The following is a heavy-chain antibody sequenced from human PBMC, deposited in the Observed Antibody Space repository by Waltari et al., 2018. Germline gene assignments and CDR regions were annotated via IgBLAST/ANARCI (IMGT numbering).Heavy chain of an antibody. CDR2: ISAYSGYK. J-gene: IGHJ4*02. D-gene: IGHD4-17*01. CDR1: GFLFDSYT. Sequence: EVELLESGGGQVKPGESLRLSCVGSGFLFDSYTMTWVRQAPGKGLEWVASISAYSGYKYYADSVEGRFTVSRDNGQKSLFLQMSRLTAADTGVYYCATPHDYGDYVFDYWGRGTLVTVSS. CDR3: ATPHDYGDYVFDY. V-gene: IGHV3-21*02.